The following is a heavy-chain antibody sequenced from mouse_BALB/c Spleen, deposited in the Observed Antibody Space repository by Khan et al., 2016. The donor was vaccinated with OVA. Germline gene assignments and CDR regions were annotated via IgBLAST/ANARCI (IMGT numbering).Heavy chain of an antibody. J-gene: IGHJ3*01. D-gene: IGHD1-2*01. CDR2: IYPGSGNT. CDR1: GYTFTDYY. Sequence: QVQLQQSGAELARPGASVKLSCKASGYTFTDYYINWVKQRTGQGLEWIGEIYPGSGNTYYNEKFKDKATLTADKSSTTAYMQLSSLTSEDSAVYFCARRNYFGYTFAYWGQATLVTVSA. V-gene: IGHV1-77*01. CDR3: ARRNYFGYTFAY.